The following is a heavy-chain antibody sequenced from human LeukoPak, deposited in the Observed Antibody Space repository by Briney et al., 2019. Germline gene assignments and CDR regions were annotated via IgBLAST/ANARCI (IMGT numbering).Heavy chain of an antibody. D-gene: IGHD3-22*01. CDR3: ARNYYDSSGPGWFDP. CDR2: ISAYNGNT. Sequence: ASVKVSCKASGYTFTSYGISWVRQAPGQGLEWMGWISAYNGNTNYAQKLQGRVTMTTGTSTSTAYMELRSLRSDDTAVYYCARNYYDSSGPGWFDPWGQGTLVTVSS. V-gene: IGHV1-18*01. J-gene: IGHJ5*02. CDR1: GYTFTSYG.